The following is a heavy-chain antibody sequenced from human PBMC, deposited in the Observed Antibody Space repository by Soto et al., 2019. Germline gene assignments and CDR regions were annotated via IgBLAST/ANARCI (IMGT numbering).Heavy chain of an antibody. D-gene: IGHD2-2*01. CDR2: IIPIFGTA. J-gene: IGHJ6*02. V-gene: IGHV1-69*01. Sequence: QVQLVQSGAEVKQPGSSVKVSCKAPGGTFSSYAISWVRQAPGHGLEWMGGIIPIFGTANYAQKFQGRVTITADESTSTGYMELSSLRSEDTAVYYCARSQCGSSSLDIYYYYYYGMDVWGQGTTVTVSS. CDR1: GGTFSSYA. CDR3: ARSQCGSSSLDIYYYYYYGMDV.